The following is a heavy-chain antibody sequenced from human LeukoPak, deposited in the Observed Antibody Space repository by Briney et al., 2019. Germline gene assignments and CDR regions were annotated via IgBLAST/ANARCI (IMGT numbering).Heavy chain of an antibody. CDR3: ARVDTSLVPDAFDI. CDR2: IYSSGST. CDR1: GGSISSGGYF. Sequence: SETLSLTCTVSGGSISSGGYFWSWIRQPPGKGLEWIGYIYSSGSTNYNPSLKSRVSISADTSKNEFSLKLRSVTAADTAVYFCARVDTSLVPDAFDIWGQGSMVTVSS. J-gene: IGHJ3*02. V-gene: IGHV4-61*08. D-gene: IGHD5-18*01.